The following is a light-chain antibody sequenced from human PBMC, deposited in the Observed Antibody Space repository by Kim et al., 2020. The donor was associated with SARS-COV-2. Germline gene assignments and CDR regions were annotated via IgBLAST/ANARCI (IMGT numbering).Light chain of an antibody. CDR2: GAS. V-gene: IGKV3D-7*01. J-gene: IGKJ1*01. CDR1: QSVSSSY. CDR3: QQDYNPLWT. Sequence: PGERVTLSCRASQSVSSSYLTWYQQKPGQAPRLLIYGASTRATGIPARFSGSGSGTDFTLTISSLQPEDFAVYYCQQDYNPLWTFGQGTKVDIK.